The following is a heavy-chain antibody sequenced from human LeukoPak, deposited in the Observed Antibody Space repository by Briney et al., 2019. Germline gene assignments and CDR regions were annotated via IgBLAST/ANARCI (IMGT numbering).Heavy chain of an antibody. CDR1: GYTFTNYY. J-gene: IGHJ4*02. CDR2: INPTGTGT. V-gene: IGHV1-46*01. Sequence: GASVNVSCKASGYTFTNYYMHWVRQAPGQGLEWMGLINPTGTGTNYAQKFRGRVTLTRDTSTTTVYMELSSLRSEDTAVYYCAREESGGYFDYWGQGTPVTVSS. CDR3: AREESGGYFDY. D-gene: IGHD2-8*02.